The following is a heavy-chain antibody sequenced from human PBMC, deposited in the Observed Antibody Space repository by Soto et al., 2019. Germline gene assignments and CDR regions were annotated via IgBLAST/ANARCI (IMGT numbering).Heavy chain of an antibody. CDR1: GFTINRND. CDR3: ASCERFPRVGVDYYALDV. CDR2: MSFDGNHQ. D-gene: IGHD3-3*01. J-gene: IGHJ6*02. V-gene: IGHV3-30*03. Sequence: QVHLVESGGGVVQPGGSLRLSYAASGFTINRNDMYWVRQAPGKGLEWVAVMSFDGNHQHYADSVKGRFTISRDNSKNTLSLEMNSLRRDDTAVYYCASCERFPRVGVDYYALDVWGQGTTVIVSS.